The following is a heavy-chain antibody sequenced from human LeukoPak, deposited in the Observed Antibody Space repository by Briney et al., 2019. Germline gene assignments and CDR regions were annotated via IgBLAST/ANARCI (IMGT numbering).Heavy chain of an antibody. CDR2: ISAYNGNT. CDR3: ARDPAPHYGSGSYFDY. Sequence: ASVKVSCKASGYTFTSCGISWVRQAPGQGLEWMGWISAYNGNTNYAQKLQGRVTMTTDTSTSTAYMELRSLRSDDTAVYYCARDPAPHYGSGSYFDYWGQETLVTVSS. CDR1: GYTFTSCG. J-gene: IGHJ4*02. D-gene: IGHD3-10*01. V-gene: IGHV1-18*04.